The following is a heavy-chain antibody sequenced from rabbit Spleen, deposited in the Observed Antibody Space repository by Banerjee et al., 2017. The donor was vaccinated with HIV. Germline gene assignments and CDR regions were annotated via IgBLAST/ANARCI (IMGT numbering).Heavy chain of an antibody. CDR2: INTSSGNT. CDR3: ARDLADVIGWNFKL. D-gene: IGHD1-1*01. CDR1: GFDFSGDYM. J-gene: IGHJ4*01. Sequence: QEQLEESGGGLVQPGGSLTLSCKASGFDFSGDYMSWVRQAPGKGLEWIACINTSSGNTVYANWAKGRFTISKTSSTTVTLQMTSLTAADTATYFCARDLADVIGWNFKLWGPGTLVTVS. V-gene: IGHV1S45*01.